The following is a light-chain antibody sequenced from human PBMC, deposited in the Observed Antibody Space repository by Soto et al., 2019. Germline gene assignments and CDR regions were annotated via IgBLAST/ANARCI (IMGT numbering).Light chain of an antibody. CDR3: SSYAGSSIWV. V-gene: IGLV2-23*01. CDR2: EGN. J-gene: IGLJ3*02. CDR1: TRDVGSYNL. Sequence: QSALTQPSSVSGSPGQSITISCTGTTRDVGSYNLVSWYQQHPGKVPKLMIYEGNARPSGVSNRFSGSTSGNTASLTISGLQAEDEADYYCSSYAGSSIWVFGGGTKVTVL.